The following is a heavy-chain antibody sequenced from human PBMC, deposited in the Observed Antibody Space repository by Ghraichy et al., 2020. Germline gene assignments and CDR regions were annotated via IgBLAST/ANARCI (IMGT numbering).Heavy chain of an antibody. J-gene: IGHJ3*02. D-gene: IGHD2-2*02. CDR3: ARGPCSTSCYTHADGI. V-gene: IGHV4-34*01. CDR2: INHSGST. Sequence: SETLSLTCAVYGGSFSGYYWSWIRQPPGKGLEWIGEINHSGSTNYNPSLKSRVTISVDTSKNQFSLKLSSVTAADTAVYYCARGPCSTSCYTHADGIWGQGTMVTVSS. CDR1: GGSFSGYY.